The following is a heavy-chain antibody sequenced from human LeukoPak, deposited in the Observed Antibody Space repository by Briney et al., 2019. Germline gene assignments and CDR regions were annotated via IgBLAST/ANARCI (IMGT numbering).Heavy chain of an antibody. D-gene: IGHD4-11*01. Sequence: GASVKVSCKASGYTFTSYYMHWVRQAPGQGLEWMGIINPSGGSTSYAQKFQGRVTMTRDTSTSTVYMELSSLRSEDTAVYYCAKGNDYSNYGSLDAFDIWGQGTMVTVSS. CDR3: AKGNDYSNYGSLDAFDI. V-gene: IGHV1-46*01. J-gene: IGHJ3*02. CDR1: GYTFTSYY. CDR2: INPSGGST.